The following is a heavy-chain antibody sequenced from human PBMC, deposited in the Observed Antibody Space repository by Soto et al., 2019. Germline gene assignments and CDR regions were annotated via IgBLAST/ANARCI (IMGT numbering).Heavy chain of an antibody. CDR3: ASHGPGARFYP. CDR2: INPNNGAT. CDR1: RYIFTAYF. J-gene: IGHJ5*02. Sequence: QVQLVQSGAEVKKPGASVKVSCKAPRYIFTAYFMHWVRQAPGQGLEWMGWINPNNGATHYGLSFQGRVTLTMHTSISNAYMELSSLRSDDTAAYYCASHGPGARFYPWGQGTLVIVSS. V-gene: IGHV1-2*02.